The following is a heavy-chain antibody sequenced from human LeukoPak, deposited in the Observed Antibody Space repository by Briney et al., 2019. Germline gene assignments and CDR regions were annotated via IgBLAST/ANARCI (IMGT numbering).Heavy chain of an antibody. Sequence: SETLSLTCTVSGGSISSHYWSWIRQPPGKGLEWIGYIYYSGSTNYNPSLKSRVTISVDTSKNQFSLELSSVTAADTAVYYCARAEYQLLYVDYWGQGTLVTVSS. J-gene: IGHJ4*02. CDR1: GGSISSHY. V-gene: IGHV4-59*11. D-gene: IGHD2-2*01. CDR3: ARAEYQLLYVDY. CDR2: IYYSGST.